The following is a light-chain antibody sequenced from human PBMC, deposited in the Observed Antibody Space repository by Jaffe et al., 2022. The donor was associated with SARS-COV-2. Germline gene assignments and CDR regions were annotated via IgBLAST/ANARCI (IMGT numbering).Light chain of an antibody. CDR3: QSADSSGSYVL. CDR1: ALPNQY. Sequence: SYELTQPPSVSVSPGQTARITCSGDALPNQYVYWYQQKPGQAPVLVIYKDSERPSGIPARFSGSSSGIRVTLTISGVQAEDEADYYCQSADSSGSYVLFGGGTKLTVL. J-gene: IGLJ2*01. CDR2: KDS. V-gene: IGLV3-25*03.